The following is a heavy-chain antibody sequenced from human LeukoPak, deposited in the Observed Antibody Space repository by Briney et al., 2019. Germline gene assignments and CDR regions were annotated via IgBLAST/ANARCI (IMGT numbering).Heavy chain of an antibody. CDR1: GFTFSSYA. D-gene: IGHD3-10*01. CDR2: ISYDGSNK. CDR3: AKDTRGSDGFDY. Sequence: GSLRLSCAASGFTFSSYAMHWVRQAPGKGLEWVAVISYDGSNKYYADSVKGRFTISRDNSKNTLYLQMNSLRAEDTAVYYCAKDTRGSDGFDYWGQGTLVTVSS. J-gene: IGHJ4*02. V-gene: IGHV3-30-3*01.